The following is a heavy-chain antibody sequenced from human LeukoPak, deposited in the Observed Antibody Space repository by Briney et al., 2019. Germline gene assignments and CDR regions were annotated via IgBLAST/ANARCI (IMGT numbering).Heavy chain of an antibody. D-gene: IGHD7-27*01. Sequence: SQTLSLTCAVSGGSISSGGYSWNWIRQPPGKGLEWIGYISHSGSTYYNPSLKSRVTISLDTSKNQFSLKLNSVTAADTAVYYCARSLGHHDYWGQGTLVTVSS. CDR2: ISHSGST. V-gene: IGHV4-30-2*02. CDR1: GGSISSGGYS. J-gene: IGHJ4*02. CDR3: ARSLGHHDY.